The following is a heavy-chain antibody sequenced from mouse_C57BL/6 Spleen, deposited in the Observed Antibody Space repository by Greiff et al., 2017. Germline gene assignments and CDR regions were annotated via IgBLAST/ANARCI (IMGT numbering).Heavy chain of an antibody. CDR3: ARSTAYFDY. V-gene: IGHV5-16*01. J-gene: IGHJ2*01. CDR1: GFTFSDYY. Sequence: EVKVVESEGGLVQPGSSMKLSCTASGFTFSDYYMAWVRQVPEKGLEWVANINYDGSSTYYLDSLKSRFIISRDNAKNILYLQMSSLKSEDTATYYCARSTAYFDYWGQGTTLTVSS. D-gene: IGHD4-1*02. CDR2: INYDGSST.